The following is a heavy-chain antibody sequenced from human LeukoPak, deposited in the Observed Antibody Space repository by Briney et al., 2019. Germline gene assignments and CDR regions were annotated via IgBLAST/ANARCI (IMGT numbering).Heavy chain of an antibody. CDR2: INPSGGST. J-gene: IGHJ3*02. D-gene: IGHD3-9*01. CDR1: GYTFTSYY. CDR3: ARDQRGDWLLAPGVAPSHAFDI. V-gene: IGHV1-46*01. Sequence: ASVKVSCKASGYTFTSYYMHWVRQAPGQGLEWMGIINPSGGSTSYAQKFQGRVTMTRDMSTSTVYMELSSLRSEDTAVYYCARDQRGDWLLAPGVAPSHAFDIWGQGTMVTVSS.